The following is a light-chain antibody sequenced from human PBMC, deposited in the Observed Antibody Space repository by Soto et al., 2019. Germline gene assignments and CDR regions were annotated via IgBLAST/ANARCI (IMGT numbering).Light chain of an antibody. J-gene: IGKJ3*01. Sequence: DIQMTQSPSSVSASVGDRVTITCRASQGISNWLAWYQQKPGKAPKLLIYAASSLQSGVSSRFSGSGSGTDFILTISSPQPEDFATYYCQQANSFLGFTFGPGTKVDIK. CDR1: QGISNW. CDR2: AAS. CDR3: QQANSFLGFT. V-gene: IGKV1-12*01.